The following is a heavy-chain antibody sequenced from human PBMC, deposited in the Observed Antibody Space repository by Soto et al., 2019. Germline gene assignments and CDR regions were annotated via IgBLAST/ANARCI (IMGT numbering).Heavy chain of an antibody. CDR1: GFAFNNAW. CDR3: TTDSYSTMIEVRFDY. D-gene: IGHD3-22*01. CDR2: IKSKALGGTT. J-gene: IGHJ4*02. V-gene: IGHV3-15*07. Sequence: EVQLVDSGGDLVKPGGSLRLSCAGSGFAFNNAWINWVRQAPGKGLEWVGRIKSKALGGTTDFAAPVRGRFAITRDDSRNMAYMQMNSLNTEDSAVYYCTTDSYSTMIEVRFDYWGQGTLVTVSS.